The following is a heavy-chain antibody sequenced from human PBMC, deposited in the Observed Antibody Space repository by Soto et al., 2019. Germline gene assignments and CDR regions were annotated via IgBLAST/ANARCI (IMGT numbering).Heavy chain of an antibody. D-gene: IGHD6-13*01. CDR1: GGSVSSVSYY. J-gene: IGHJ6*02. CDR3: ARDLELVGGYYYGMDV. Sequence: PSDALSLTCTLSGGSVSSVSYYWTWIQQPPGKGLEWIGYIYYSGSTNYNPSLKSRVTISVDTSKNQFSLKLSSVTAADTAVYYCARDLELVGGYYYGMDVCGQGTTVTVSS. V-gene: IGHV4-61*01. CDR2: IYYSGST.